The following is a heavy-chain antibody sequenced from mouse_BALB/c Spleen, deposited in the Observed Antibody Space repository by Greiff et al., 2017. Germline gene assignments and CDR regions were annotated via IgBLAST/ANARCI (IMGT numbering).Heavy chain of an antibody. D-gene: IGHD2-2*01. CDR2: IYPGNSDT. CDR1: GYSFTSYW. V-gene: IGHV1-5*01. Sequence: EVKVVESGTVLARPGASVKMSCKASGYSFTSYWMHWVKQRPGQGLEWIGAIYPGNSDTSYNQKFKGKAKLTAVTSASTAYMELSSLTNEDSAVYYCTRSKYGYDDAMDYWGQGTSVTVSS. CDR3: TRSKYGYDDAMDY. J-gene: IGHJ4*01.